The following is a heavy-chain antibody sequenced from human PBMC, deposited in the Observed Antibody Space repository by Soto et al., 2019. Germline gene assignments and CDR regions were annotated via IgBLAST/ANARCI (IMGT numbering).Heavy chain of an antibody. D-gene: IGHD3-16*01. J-gene: IGHJ6*02. CDR1: GFTFSSYA. CDR3: AREFWAGVTAPPYMDDYYYGMDV. Sequence: GGSLRLSCAASGFTFSSYAMHWVRQAPGKGLEWVAVISYDGSNKYYADSVKGRFTISRDNSKNTLYLQMNSLRAEDTAVYYCAREFWAGVTAPPYMDDYYYGMDVWGQGTTVTVSS. V-gene: IGHV3-30-3*01. CDR2: ISYDGSNK.